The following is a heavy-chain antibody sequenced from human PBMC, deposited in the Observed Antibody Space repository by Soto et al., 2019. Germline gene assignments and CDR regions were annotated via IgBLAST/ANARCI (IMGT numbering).Heavy chain of an antibody. CDR3: ASLRSSSPGYYGMDV. CDR2: IDPSDSYT. J-gene: IGHJ6*02. Sequence: GESLKISCKGSGYSFTSYWISWVRQMPGKGLEWMGRIDPSDSYTNYSPSFQGHVTISADKSISTAYLQWSSLKASDTAMYYCASLRSSSPGYYGMDVWGQGTTVTVSS. V-gene: IGHV5-10-1*01. CDR1: GYSFTSYW. D-gene: IGHD6-6*01.